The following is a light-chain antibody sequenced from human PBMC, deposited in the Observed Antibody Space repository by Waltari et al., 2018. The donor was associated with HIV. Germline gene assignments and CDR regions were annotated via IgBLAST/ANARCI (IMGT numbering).Light chain of an antibody. J-gene: IGLJ2*01. Sequence: QSALPQPPSASGSPGQSVTTSCTGTSSDVGGYNYVSWYQQHPGKAPKLMMYEVSKRPSGVPDRFSGSKSRNTASLTVSGLQAEDEADYYCSSYAGSSNVVFGGGTKLTVL. CDR2: EVS. CDR3: SSYAGSSNVV. CDR1: SSDVGGYNY. V-gene: IGLV2-8*01.